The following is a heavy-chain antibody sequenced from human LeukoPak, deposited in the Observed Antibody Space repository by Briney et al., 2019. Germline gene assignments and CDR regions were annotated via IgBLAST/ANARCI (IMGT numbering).Heavy chain of an antibody. J-gene: IGHJ5*02. D-gene: IGHD3-10*01. V-gene: IGHV4-39*07. CDR3: ARTYYYGSGRADP. CDR1: GGSISSGDYS. Sequence: SETLSLTCTVSGGSISSGDYSWSWIRQPPGKGLEWIGEINHSGSTNYNPSLKSRVTISVDTSKNQFSLKLSSVTAADTAVYYCARTYYYGSGRADPWGQGTLVTVSS. CDR2: INHSGST.